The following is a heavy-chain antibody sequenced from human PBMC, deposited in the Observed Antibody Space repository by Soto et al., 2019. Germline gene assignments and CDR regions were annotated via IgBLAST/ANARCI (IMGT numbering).Heavy chain of an antibody. V-gene: IGHV3-48*01. CDR1: GFTFSSYN. Sequence: EVQLVESGGGLVQPGGSLRLSCAASGFTFSSYNMNWVRQAPGKGLEWISDISLSSSTIFYADSVKGRFTISRDNAKNLLYLQMHSLRAEDTAVYYCARDSRNYYYYMDVWGKGTTVTVSS. J-gene: IGHJ6*03. CDR3: ARDSRNYYYYMDV. CDR2: ISLSSSTI.